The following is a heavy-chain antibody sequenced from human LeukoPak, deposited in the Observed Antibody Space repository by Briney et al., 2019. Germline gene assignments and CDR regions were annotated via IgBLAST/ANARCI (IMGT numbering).Heavy chain of an antibody. J-gene: IGHJ6*02. CDR3: ASALDWGLFYGMDV. V-gene: IGHV3-23*01. CDR2: ISGSGGST. CDR1: GFTFSSYA. D-gene: IGHD3/OR15-3a*01. Sequence: GGSLRLSCAASGFTFSSYAMSWVRQAPGKGLEWVSAISGSGGSTYYADSVKGRFTISRDNSKNTLYLQMNSLRAEDTAVYYCASALDWGLFYGMDVWGQGTTVTVSS.